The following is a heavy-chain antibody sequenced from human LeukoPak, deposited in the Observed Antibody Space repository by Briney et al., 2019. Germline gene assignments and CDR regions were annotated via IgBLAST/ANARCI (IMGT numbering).Heavy chain of an antibody. Sequence: SETLSLTCTVSGGSISSSSYYWGWIRQPPGKGLEWIGSIYYSGSTYYNPSLKSRVTISVDTSKNQFSLKLSSVTAADTAVYYCARDHYDSSGYYPTDYFDYWGQGTLVTVSS. V-gene: IGHV4-39*07. CDR3: ARDHYDSSGYYPTDYFDY. J-gene: IGHJ4*02. CDR2: IYYSGST. CDR1: GGSISSSSYY. D-gene: IGHD3-22*01.